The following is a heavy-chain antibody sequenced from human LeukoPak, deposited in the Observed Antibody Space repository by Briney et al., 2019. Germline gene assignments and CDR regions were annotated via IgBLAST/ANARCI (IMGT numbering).Heavy chain of an antibody. V-gene: IGHV4-34*01. CDR2: INHSGST. CDR1: GGSFSGYY. J-gene: IGHJ4*02. D-gene: IGHD3-22*01. CDR3: AIGRRTYYDCSGYYHLDY. Sequence: SETLSLTCAVYGGSFSGYYWSWIRQPPGKGLEWIGEINHSGSTNYNPSLKRRVTISVDTSKTQFSLKLSSVTAADTAVYYCAIGRRTYYDCSGYYHLDYWGQGTLVTVSS.